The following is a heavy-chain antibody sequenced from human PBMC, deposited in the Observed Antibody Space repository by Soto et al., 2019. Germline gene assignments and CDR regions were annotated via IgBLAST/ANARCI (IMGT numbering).Heavy chain of an antibody. CDR2: ISYGGSPT. CDR1: GFTFSDYE. CDR3: ARGGPYSSSSLGY. V-gene: IGHV3-48*03. J-gene: IGHJ4*02. Sequence: GGSLRLSCATSGFTFSDYEMNWVRQAPGKGLEWVAYISYGGSPTSYADSVKGRFTISRDNAKNTLYLQMNSLRAEDTAVYYCARGGPYSSSSLGYWGQGTLVTVSS. D-gene: IGHD6-6*01.